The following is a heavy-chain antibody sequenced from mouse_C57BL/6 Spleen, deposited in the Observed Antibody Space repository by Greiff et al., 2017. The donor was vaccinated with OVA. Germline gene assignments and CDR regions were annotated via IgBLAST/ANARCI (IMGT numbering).Heavy chain of an antibody. J-gene: IGHJ3*01. D-gene: IGHD1-2*01. V-gene: IGHV6-6*01. CDR1: GFTFSDAW. Sequence: EVKLMESGGGLVQPGGSMKLSCAASGFTFSDAWMDWVRQSPEKGLEWVAEIRNKANNHATYYAESVKGRFTISRDDSKISVYLQMNSVGATDTGIYDCTRPEDYDGSFAYWGQGTLVTVSA. CDR3: TRPEDYDGSFAY. CDR2: IRNKANNHAT.